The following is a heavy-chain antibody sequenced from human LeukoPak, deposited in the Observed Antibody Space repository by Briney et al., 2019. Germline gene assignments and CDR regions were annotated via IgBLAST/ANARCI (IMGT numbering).Heavy chain of an antibody. CDR2: IHSSGGS. Sequence: PSETLSLTCTVSGASISNYYWSWIRQTPEKGLEWMGHIHSSGGSSYYPSLKSRLTLSIDTSRNQLSLKLPSVTAADTAVYYCARQEEEPYGSGSYCNDYWGQGTLVTVSS. J-gene: IGHJ4*02. CDR1: GASISNYY. D-gene: IGHD3-10*01. CDR3: ARQEEEPYGSGSYCNDY. V-gene: IGHV4-59*08.